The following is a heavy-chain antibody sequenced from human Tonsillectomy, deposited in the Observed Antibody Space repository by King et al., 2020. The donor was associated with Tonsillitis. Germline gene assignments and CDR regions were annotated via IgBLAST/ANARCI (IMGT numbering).Heavy chain of an antibody. CDR2: IYYSGST. CDR3: SRAKLMAFGDSFYYYDYYMDG. Sequence: LQLQESGPGLVKPSETLSLTCTVSGGSISSSSYYWGWIRQPPGKGLEWIGSIYYSGSTYHNPSLKSRVTISVDTYKNQFSLKLSSVTAADTAVYYCSRAKLMAFGDSFYYYDYYMDGWGKGTTVTVSS. J-gene: IGHJ6*03. V-gene: IGHV4-39*01. D-gene: IGHD2-21*02. CDR1: GGSISSSSYY.